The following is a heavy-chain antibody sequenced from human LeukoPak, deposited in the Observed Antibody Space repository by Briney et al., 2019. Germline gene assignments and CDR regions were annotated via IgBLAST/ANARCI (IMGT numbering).Heavy chain of an antibody. CDR3: ARQGVATAIDY. D-gene: IGHD2-21*02. CDR2: IYASGNT. V-gene: IGHV4-4*07. J-gene: IGHJ4*02. Sequence: PSETLSLTCNVSGGSISNYYWTWIRQPAGKGLEWIGRIYASGNTNYNPSLKSRVTMSVDTSKNLFALKLSSVTAADTAVYCCARQGVATAIDYWGQGTLVTVSS. CDR1: GGSISNYY.